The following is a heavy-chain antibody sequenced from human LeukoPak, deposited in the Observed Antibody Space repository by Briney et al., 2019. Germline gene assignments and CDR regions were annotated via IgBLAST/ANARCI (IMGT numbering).Heavy chain of an antibody. D-gene: IGHD2-2*01. Sequence: GGSLRLSCAASGFTFSSYAMHWVRQAPGKGLEWVAVISYDGSNKYYADSVKGRFTISRDNSKNTLYLQMNSLRAEDTAVYYCARSQIRDIVVVPAAMTFGYWGQGTLVTVSS. CDR3: ARSQIRDIVVVPAAMTFGY. CDR1: GFTFSSYA. V-gene: IGHV3-30-3*01. J-gene: IGHJ4*02. CDR2: ISYDGSNK.